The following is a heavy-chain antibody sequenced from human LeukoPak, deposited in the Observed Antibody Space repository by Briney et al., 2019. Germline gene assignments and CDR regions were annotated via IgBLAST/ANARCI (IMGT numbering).Heavy chain of an antibody. Sequence: SETPSLTCTVSGGSISSYYWSWIRQPPGKGLEWIGYIYYSGSTNYNPSLKSRVTISVDTSKNQFSLKLSSVTAADTAVYYCARVLMTTDAFDIWGQGTMVTVSS. CDR1: GGSISSYY. J-gene: IGHJ3*02. CDR3: ARVLMTTDAFDI. D-gene: IGHD4-11*01. V-gene: IGHV4-59*01. CDR2: IYYSGST.